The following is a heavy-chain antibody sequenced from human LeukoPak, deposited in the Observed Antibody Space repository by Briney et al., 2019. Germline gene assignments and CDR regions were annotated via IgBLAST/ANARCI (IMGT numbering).Heavy chain of an antibody. D-gene: IGHD3-22*01. Sequence: PSETLSLTCTVSGGSISSGGYYWSWIRQPPGKGLEWIGYIYHSGSTYYNPSLKSRVTISVDRSKNQFSLKLSSVTAADTAVYYCARDVDTMIVAGAFDIWGQGTMVTVSS. CDR2: IYHSGST. CDR1: GGSISSGGYY. V-gene: IGHV4-30-2*01. J-gene: IGHJ3*02. CDR3: ARDVDTMIVAGAFDI.